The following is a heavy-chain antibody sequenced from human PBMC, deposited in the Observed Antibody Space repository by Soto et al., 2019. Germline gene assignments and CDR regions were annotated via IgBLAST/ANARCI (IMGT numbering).Heavy chain of an antibody. CDR2: ISGSGGST. Sequence: GGSLRLSCAASGFTFSSYAMSWVRQAPGKGLEWVSAISGSGGSTYYADSVKGRFTISRDNSKNTLYLQMNSLRAEDTAVYYSAKGRFSSSWPERGGESYFDYWGQGTLVSVSS. J-gene: IGHJ4*02. V-gene: IGHV3-23*01. CDR3: AKGRFSSSWPERGGESYFDY. CDR1: GFTFSSYA. D-gene: IGHD6-13*01.